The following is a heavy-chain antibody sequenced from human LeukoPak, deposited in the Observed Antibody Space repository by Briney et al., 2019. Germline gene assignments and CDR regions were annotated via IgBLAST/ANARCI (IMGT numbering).Heavy chain of an antibody. J-gene: IGHJ4*02. Sequence: ASVKVSCKASGYTFTSYAMRWMRQAPGQRLEWMGWINAGNGNTKYSQKFQGRVTITRDTSASTAYMELSSLRSEDTAVYYCARYGSVVDTAIFDYWGQGTLVTVSS. V-gene: IGHV1-3*01. CDR1: GYTFTSYA. D-gene: IGHD5-18*01. CDR3: ARYGSVVDTAIFDY. CDR2: INAGNGNT.